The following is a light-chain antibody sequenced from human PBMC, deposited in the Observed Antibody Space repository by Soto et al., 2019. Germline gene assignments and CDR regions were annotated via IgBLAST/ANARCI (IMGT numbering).Light chain of an antibody. CDR2: AAS. J-gene: IGKJ2*01. Sequence: DIQMTQSPSSLSASVGDRVTITCRASQGIRNDLGWFQQKPGKAPKRLMYAASSLQSGVPSRFSGSGSGTEFTLTLSNLQPEDFATSYCPQYKTYPPTFGQGTKLEIK. V-gene: IGKV1-17*02. CDR3: PQYKTYPPT. CDR1: QGIRND.